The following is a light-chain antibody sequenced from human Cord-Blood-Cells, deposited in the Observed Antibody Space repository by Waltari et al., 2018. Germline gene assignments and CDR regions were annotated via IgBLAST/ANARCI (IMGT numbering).Light chain of an antibody. CDR3: CSYAGSYTLV. Sequence: QSALTQTRSVSGSPGQPVTLSCTGTSSAACWYNHSSRYQQLPGKAPKLTIYDVSQRPSGVPDRFSGSKSGNTASLTISGLQAEDEADYYCCSYAGSYTLVFGGGTKLTVL. V-gene: IGLV2-11*02. CDR1: SSAACWYNH. CDR2: DVS. J-gene: IGLJ2*01.